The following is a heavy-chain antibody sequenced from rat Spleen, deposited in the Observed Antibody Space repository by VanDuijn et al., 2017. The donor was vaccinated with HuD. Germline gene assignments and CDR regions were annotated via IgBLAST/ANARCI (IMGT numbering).Heavy chain of an antibody. CDR1: GFSLTSYH. V-gene: IGHV2-43*01. D-gene: IGHD4-3*01. Sequence: QVQLKESGPGLVQPSQTLSLTCTVSGFSLTSYHVSWVRQPPGKGLEWMGVIWNTGGTQYNSALKSRLSISRDTSKSQVLLEMSSLQTEDTAMYFCVRSGYNFDYWGQGVMVTVSS. CDR2: IWNTGGT. CDR3: VRSGYNFDY. J-gene: IGHJ2*01.